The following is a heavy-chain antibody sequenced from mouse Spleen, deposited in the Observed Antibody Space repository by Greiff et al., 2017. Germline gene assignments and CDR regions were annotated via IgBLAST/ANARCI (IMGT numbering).Heavy chain of an antibody. Sequence: EVQVVESEGGLVQPGSSMKLSCTASGFTFSDYYMAWVRQVPEKGLEWVANINYDGSSTYYLDSLKSRFIISRDNAKNILYLQMSSLKSEDTATYYCARAYDYDGYYFDYWGQGTTLTVSS. CDR3: ARAYDYDGYYFDY. D-gene: IGHD2-4*01. CDR1: GFTFSDYY. J-gene: IGHJ2*01. CDR2: INYDGSST. V-gene: IGHV5-16*01.